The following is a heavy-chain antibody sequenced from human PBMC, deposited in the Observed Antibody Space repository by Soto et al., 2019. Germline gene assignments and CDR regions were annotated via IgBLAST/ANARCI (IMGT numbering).Heavy chain of an antibody. D-gene: IGHD3-16*01. CDR3: VRAGDYVFDY. CDR1: SGSISSSHW. CDR2: IYHSGST. V-gene: IGHV4-4*02. J-gene: IGHJ4*02. Sequence: QVQLQESGPGLVKPSGTLSLTCTVSSGSISSSHWWTWVRQPPGKGLEWIGEIYHSGSTNYNPSLKCRAPIPVDRSKNRFSLNLGSVPAGDPAEYFCVRAGDYVFDYWGQGPLFTVSS.